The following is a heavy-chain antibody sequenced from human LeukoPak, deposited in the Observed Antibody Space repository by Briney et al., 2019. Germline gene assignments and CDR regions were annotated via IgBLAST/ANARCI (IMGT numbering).Heavy chain of an antibody. D-gene: IGHD6-19*01. CDR3: ARVVSSGWYSETGYFDY. V-gene: IGHV4-59*01. J-gene: IGHJ4*02. Sequence: SETLSLTCTVSGGSISSYYWSWIRQPPGKGLEWIGYIYYSGSTNYNPSLKSRVTITVDTSKNQFSLKLSSVTAADTAVYYCARVVSSGWYSETGYFDYWGQGTLVTVSS. CDR2: IYYSGST. CDR1: GGSISSYY.